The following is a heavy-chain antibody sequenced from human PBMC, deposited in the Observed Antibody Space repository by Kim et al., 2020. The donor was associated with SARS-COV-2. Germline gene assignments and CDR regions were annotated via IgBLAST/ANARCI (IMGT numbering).Heavy chain of an antibody. J-gene: IGHJ4*02. CDR3: ARGYFDY. V-gene: IGHV4-38-2*02. CDR2: IYHSGST. CDR1: GYSISSGYY. Sequence: SETLSLTCTVSGYSISSGYYWGWIRQPPGKGLEWIGSIYHSGSTYYNPSLKSRVTISVDTSKNQFSLKLSSVTAADTAVYYCARGYFDYWGQGTLVTVSS.